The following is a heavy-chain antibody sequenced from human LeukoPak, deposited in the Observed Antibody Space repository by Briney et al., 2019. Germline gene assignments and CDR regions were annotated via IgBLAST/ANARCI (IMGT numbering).Heavy chain of an antibody. Sequence: SETLSLTCTVSGGSLSLYYWNWIRQPAGKGLEWIGRIFTSGITNHNPSLKSRVTMSVDASKSQFSLNLSSVTAADTAVYYCARESSGTYYNPLGYMDVWGKGTTVTVSS. CDR1: GGSLSLYY. CDR3: ARESSGTYYNPLGYMDV. V-gene: IGHV4-4*07. CDR2: IFTSGIT. D-gene: IGHD3-10*01. J-gene: IGHJ6*03.